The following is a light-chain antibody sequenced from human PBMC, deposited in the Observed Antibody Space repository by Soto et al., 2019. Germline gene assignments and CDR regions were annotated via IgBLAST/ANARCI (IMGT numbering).Light chain of an antibody. CDR1: PSVTNF. V-gene: IGKV3-11*01. CDR2: GAF. J-gene: IGKJ5*01. Sequence: EIVLTQSPATLSLSRGERATLSCRASPSVTNFLAWYQQKPGQAPRLLIYGAFNRATGIPARFSGSGSGTDFTLTISSLEPEDSAIYYCQQRNIWPPVTFGQGTRLEIK. CDR3: QQRNIWPPVT.